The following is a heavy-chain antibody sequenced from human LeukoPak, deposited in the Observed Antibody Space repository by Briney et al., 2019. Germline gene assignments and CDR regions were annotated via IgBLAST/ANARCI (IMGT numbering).Heavy chain of an antibody. V-gene: IGHV1-46*01. CDR2: INPSGGST. CDR1: GYTFTSYY. D-gene: IGHD3-10*01. J-gene: IGHJ4*02. CDR3: ARSSRSRKWFGELNY. Sequence: GASVKVSCKASGYTFTSYYMHWVRQAPGQGLEWMGIINPSGGSTSYAQKFQGRVTMTRDTSTSTVYMELSSLRSEDTAVYYCARSSRSRKWFGELNYWGQGTLVTVSS.